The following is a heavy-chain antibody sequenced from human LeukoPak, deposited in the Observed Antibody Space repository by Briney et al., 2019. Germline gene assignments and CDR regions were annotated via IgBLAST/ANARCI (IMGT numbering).Heavy chain of an antibody. CDR2: IYYSGST. D-gene: IGHD2/OR15-2a*01. Sequence: ASETLSLTCTVSGGSISSYYWSWIRQPPGKGLEWIGSIYYSGSTYYNPSLKSRVTISVDTSKNQFSLKLSSVTAADTAVYYCAREAFLYYYMDVWGKGTTVTVSS. J-gene: IGHJ6*03. CDR3: AREAFLYYYMDV. V-gene: IGHV4-59*12. CDR1: GGSISSYY.